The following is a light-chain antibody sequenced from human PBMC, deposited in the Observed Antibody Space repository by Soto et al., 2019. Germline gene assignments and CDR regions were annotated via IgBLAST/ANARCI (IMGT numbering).Light chain of an antibody. CDR3: LHDYSYPRT. J-gene: IGKJ1*01. V-gene: IGKV1-6*01. Sequence: IQMTQSPSSLSASVGDRVTITCRASEPISSYLNWYQQRPGTAPKLLIYTASTLQSGVPSRFSGSGSGADFTLTIRSLQPEDSATYYCLHDYSYPRTFGQGTKVDIK. CDR2: TAS. CDR1: EPISSY.